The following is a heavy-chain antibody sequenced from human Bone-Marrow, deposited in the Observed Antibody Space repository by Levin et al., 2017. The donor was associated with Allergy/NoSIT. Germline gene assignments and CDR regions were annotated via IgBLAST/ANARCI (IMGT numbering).Heavy chain of an antibody. D-gene: IGHD1-26*01. CDR2: IRSKANNYAT. J-gene: IGHJ4*02. V-gene: IGHV3-73*01. CDR3: TRGSYSGSDYGIDF. CDR1: GFIFSGST. Sequence: GGSLRLSCAASGFIFSGSTMHWVRQASGKGLEWVGRIRSKANNYATAYDGSVNGRFTISRDDSKNTAYLQMNSLKTEDTAVYYCTRGSYSGSDYGIDFWGQGTLVTVSS.